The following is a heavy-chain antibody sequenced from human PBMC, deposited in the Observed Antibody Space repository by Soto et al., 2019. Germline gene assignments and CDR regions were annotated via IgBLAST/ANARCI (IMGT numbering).Heavy chain of an antibody. D-gene: IGHD6-13*01. V-gene: IGHV3-48*01. CDR2: ISSSSSTI. CDR3: ARSAADVFDY. CDR1: GFTFSSYS. J-gene: IGHJ4*02. Sequence: EVQLVESGGGLVQPGGSLRVSCVASGFTFSSYSMNWVRQAPGKGLEWVSYISSSSSTIYYADSVKGRFTISRDNAKNSLYLQMNSLRAEDTAVYYCARSAADVFDYWGQGTLVTVSS.